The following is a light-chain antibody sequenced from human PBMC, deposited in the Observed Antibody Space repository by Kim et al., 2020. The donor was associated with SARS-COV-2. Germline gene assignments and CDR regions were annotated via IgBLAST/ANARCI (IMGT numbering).Light chain of an antibody. J-gene: IGLJ2*01. V-gene: IGLV7-46*01. CDR1: TGPVTNGHY. CDR3: SVLHNGGRP. CDR2: DTS. Sequence: QAVVTQEPSLTVSPGGTVTLTCGSSTGPVTNGHYPYWFQQKPGQVPRTLIYDTSNKDSWTPARFSGSLLGGKAALTLSDAQPEDETDYHCSVLHNGGRPFGGGTKLTVL.